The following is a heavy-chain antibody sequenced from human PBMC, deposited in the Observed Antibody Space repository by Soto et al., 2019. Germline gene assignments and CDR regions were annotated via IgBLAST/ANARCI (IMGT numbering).Heavy chain of an antibody. J-gene: IGHJ4*02. CDR2: IYWDDDK. CDR1: GFSLSTNGMG. CDR3: ARLTRGVYDLDRLWEKFDY. D-gene: IGHD5-12*01. Sequence: SGPTLVNPTQTLTQTCTFSGFSLSTNGMGVGWIRQSPGKALEWLALIYWDDDKRYSPSLRSRLTITQDTSKNQVDLTMTNMDPVDTATYYCARLTRGVYDLDRLWEKFDYWGQGTLVTVSS. V-gene: IGHV2-5*02.